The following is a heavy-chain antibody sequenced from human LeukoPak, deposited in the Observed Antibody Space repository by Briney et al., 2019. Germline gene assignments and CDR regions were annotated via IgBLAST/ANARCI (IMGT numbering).Heavy chain of an antibody. CDR1: GYTFTSYG. V-gene: IGHV1-18*04. CDR3: ARDSYDILTGYYLFDY. D-gene: IGHD3-9*01. Sequence: ASVKLSCKASGYTFTSYGISWVRQAPGQGLEWMGWISAYNGNTNYAQKLQGRVTMTTDTSTSTAYMELRSLRSDDTAVYYCARDSYDILTGYYLFDYWGQGTLVTVSS. J-gene: IGHJ4*02. CDR2: ISAYNGNT.